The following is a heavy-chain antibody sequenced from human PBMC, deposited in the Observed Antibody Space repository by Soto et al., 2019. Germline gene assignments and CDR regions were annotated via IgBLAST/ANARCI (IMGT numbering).Heavy chain of an antibody. CDR1: GFTFSSYA. CDR2: ISGSGGST. CDR3: AKRERACRPQEEIVSCGPTDY. V-gene: IGHV3-23*01. Sequence: GGSLRLSCAASGFTFSSYAMSWVRQAPGKGLEWVSAISGSGGSTYYADSVKGRFTISRDNSKNTLYLQMNSLRAEDTAVYYCAKRERACRPQEEIVSCGPTDYWGQGTLVTVSS. D-gene: IGHD5-12*01. J-gene: IGHJ4*02.